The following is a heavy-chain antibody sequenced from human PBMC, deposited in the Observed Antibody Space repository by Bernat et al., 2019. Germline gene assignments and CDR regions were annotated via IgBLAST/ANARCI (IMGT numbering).Heavy chain of an antibody. CDR3: AKDPARWFGPTHGMDV. CDR2: ISWNSGSI. D-gene: IGHD3-10*01. J-gene: IGHJ6*02. Sequence: EVQLVESGGGLVQPGRSLRLSCAASGFTFDDYAMHWVRQAPGKGLEWVSGISWNSGSIGYADSVKGRFTISRDNAKNSLYLQMNSLRAEDTALYYCAKDPARWFGPTHGMDVWGQGTTVTVSS. V-gene: IGHV3-9*01. CDR1: GFTFDDYA.